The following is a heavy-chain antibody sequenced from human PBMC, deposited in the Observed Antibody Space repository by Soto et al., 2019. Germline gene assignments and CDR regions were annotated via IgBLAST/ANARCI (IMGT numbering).Heavy chain of an antibody. J-gene: IGHJ6*02. CDR2: IWYDGSNK. CDR1: GFTFSSYG. D-gene: IGHD6-13*01. CDR3: ATAAAEDYYYGMDV. V-gene: IGHV3-33*03. Sequence: GGCLRLSCAASGFTFSSYGLHWVRQAPGKGLEWVAVIWYDGSNKYYADSVKGRFTISRDNSKNTLYLQMNSLRAEDTAVYYWATAAAEDYYYGMDVWGRETTVSVSS.